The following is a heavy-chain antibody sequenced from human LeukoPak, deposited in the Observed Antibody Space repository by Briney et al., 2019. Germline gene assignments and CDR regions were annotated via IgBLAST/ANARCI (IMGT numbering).Heavy chain of an antibody. CDR3: ARDWLAPFDY. Sequence: GGSLRLSCAASGFTFRRYWMSWVRQAPGKGLEWVANIKEDGSEKYYVDSVKGRFTISRDNAKNSLYLQMNSLRVEETAVYYCARDWLAPFDYWGQRTLVTVSS. D-gene: IGHD6-19*01. J-gene: IGHJ4*02. CDR1: GFTFRRYW. V-gene: IGHV3-7*01. CDR2: IKEDGSEK.